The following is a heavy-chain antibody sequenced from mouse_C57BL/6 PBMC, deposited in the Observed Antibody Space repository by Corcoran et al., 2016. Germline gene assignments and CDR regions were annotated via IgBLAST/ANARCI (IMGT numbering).Heavy chain of an antibody. V-gene: IGHV9-3*01. Sequence: QIQLVQYGPEQKKTGETVKISCKASGYNFTTYGMSWVKQDPGKGLKWMGWINTYSGVPTYADDFKGRFAFSLEASASTAYLQINNLKNEDTATYFCARRDYGSRYYFDYWGQGTTLTVSS. D-gene: IGHD1-1*01. CDR3: ARRDYGSRYYFDY. J-gene: IGHJ2*01. CDR1: GYNFTTYG. CDR2: INTYSGVP.